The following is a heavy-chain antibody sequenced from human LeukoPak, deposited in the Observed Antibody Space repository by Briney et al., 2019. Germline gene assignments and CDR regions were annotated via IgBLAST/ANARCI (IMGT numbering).Heavy chain of an antibody. V-gene: IGHV3-21*01. CDR3: ARDDAYCGGDCYSGFDY. J-gene: IGHJ4*02. CDR1: GFTFSSYS. Sequence: GGPLRLSCAASGFTFSSYSMNWVRQAPGKGLEWVSSISSSSSYIYYADSVKGRFTISRDNAKNSLYLQMNSLRAEDTAVYYCARDDAYCGGDCYSGFDYWGQGTLVTVSS. CDR2: ISSSSSYI. D-gene: IGHD2-21*01.